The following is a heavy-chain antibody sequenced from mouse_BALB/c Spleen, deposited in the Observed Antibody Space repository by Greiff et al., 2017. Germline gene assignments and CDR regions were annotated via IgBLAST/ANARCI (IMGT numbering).Heavy chain of an antibody. CDR3: ARRSTMITFDY. CDR1: GYSITSDYA. D-gene: IGHD2-4*01. CDR2: ISYSGST. J-gene: IGHJ2*01. V-gene: IGHV3-2*02. Sequence: DVKLQESGPGLVKPSQSLSLTCTVTGYSITSDYAWNWIRQFPGNKLEWMGYISYSGSTSYNPSLKSRISITRDTSKNQFFLQLNSVTTEDTATYYCARRSTMITFDYWGQGTTLTVSS.